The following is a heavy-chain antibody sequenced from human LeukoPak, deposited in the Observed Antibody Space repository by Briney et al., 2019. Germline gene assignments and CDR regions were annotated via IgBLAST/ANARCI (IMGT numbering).Heavy chain of an antibody. CDR2: IYYSGST. V-gene: IGHV4-39*01. CDR1: VGSFSSSSYY. J-gene: IGHJ4*02. D-gene: IGHD6-19*01. CDR3: ARPWVSVAGTSHDDY. Sequence: PSETLSLTCTVSVGSFSSSSYYWGWIRQPPGKGLEWIGSIYYSGSTYYNPSLKSRVTISVDTSKNQFSLKLSSVTAADTAVYYCARPWVSVAGTSHDDYWGQGTLVTVSS.